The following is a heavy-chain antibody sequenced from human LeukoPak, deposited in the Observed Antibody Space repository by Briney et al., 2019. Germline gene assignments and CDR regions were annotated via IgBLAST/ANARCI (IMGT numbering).Heavy chain of an antibody. CDR3: ARDYADYVGYFFFDY. V-gene: IGHV3-23*01. CDR2: ISDSGGST. Sequence: PGGSLRLPCAASGFTFSNYAMTWVRQAPGKGLEWVSGISDSGGSTYYADSVKGRFTISRDNSKNTLYLQMNSLRAEDTAVYYCARDYADYVGYFFFDYWGQGTLVTVSS. D-gene: IGHD4-17*01. J-gene: IGHJ4*02. CDR1: GFTFSNYA.